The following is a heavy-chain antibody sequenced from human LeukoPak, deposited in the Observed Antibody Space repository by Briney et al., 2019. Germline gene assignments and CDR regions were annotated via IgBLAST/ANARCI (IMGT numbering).Heavy chain of an antibody. CDR1: GGSISSSSYY. Sequence: PSETLSLTCTVSGGSISSSSYYWGWIRQPPGKGLEWIGSIYYSGSTYYNPSLKSRVTISVDTSKNQFSLKLSSVTAADTAVYYCASSAGGATIFDYWGQGTLVTVSS. V-gene: IGHV4-39*07. J-gene: IGHJ4*02. CDR3: ASSAGGATIFDY. D-gene: IGHD1-26*01. CDR2: IYYSGST.